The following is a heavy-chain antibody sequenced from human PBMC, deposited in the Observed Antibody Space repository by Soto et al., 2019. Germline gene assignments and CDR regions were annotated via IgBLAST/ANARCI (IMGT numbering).Heavy chain of an antibody. J-gene: IGHJ3*02. CDR1: RFTFSSYG. D-gene: IGHD2-2*01. CDR3: ARDPGPTRGDAFDI. Sequence: QVQLVESGGGVVQPGRSLRLSCAASRFTFSSYGMHWVRQAPGKGLEWVAVIWYDGSNKYYADSVKGRFTISRDNSKNTLYLQMNSLRAEDTAVYYCARDPGPTRGDAFDIWGQGTMVTVSS. CDR2: IWYDGSNK. V-gene: IGHV3-33*01.